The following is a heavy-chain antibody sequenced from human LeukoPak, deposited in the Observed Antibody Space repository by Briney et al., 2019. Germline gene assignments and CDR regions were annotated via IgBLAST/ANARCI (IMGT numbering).Heavy chain of an antibody. J-gene: IGHJ6*02. V-gene: IGHV4-30-4*01. CDR2: IYYSGST. D-gene: IGHD4-17*01. Sequence: SETLSLTCTVSGGSISRGDYYWSWIRQPPGKGLEWIGYIYYSGSTYYNPSLKSRVTISVDTSKNQFSLKLSSVTAADTAVYYCARGPDYGDSLYYYYGMDVWGQGTTVTVSS. CDR3: ARGPDYGDSLYYYYGMDV. CDR1: GGSISRGDYY.